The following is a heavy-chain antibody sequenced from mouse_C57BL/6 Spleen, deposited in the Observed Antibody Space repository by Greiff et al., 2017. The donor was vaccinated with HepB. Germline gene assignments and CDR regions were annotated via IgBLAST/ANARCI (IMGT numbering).Heavy chain of an antibody. Sequence: DVHLVESGGDLVKPGGSLKLSCAASGFTFSSYGMSWVRQTPDKRLEWVATISSGGSYTYYPDSVKGRFTISRDNAKNTLYLQMSSLTSEDTAMYYCARRYYYGSSYLYWYFDVWGTGTTVTVSS. CDR2: ISSGGSYT. D-gene: IGHD1-1*01. V-gene: IGHV5-6*01. CDR3: ARRYYYGSSYLYWYFDV. CDR1: GFTFSSYG. J-gene: IGHJ1*03.